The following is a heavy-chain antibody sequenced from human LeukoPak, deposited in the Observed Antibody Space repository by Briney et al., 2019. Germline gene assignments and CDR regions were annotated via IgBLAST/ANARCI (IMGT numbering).Heavy chain of an antibody. D-gene: IGHD3-3*01. J-gene: IGHJ5*02. CDR1: GGSISSYY. Sequence: PSETLSLTCTVSGGSISSYYWSWIRQPPGKELEWIGYIYYSGSTNYNPSLKSRVTISVDTSKNQFSLKLSSVTAADTAVYYCARGYDFWSGYGNWFDLWGQGTLVTVSS. CDR3: ARGYDFWSGYGNWFDL. V-gene: IGHV4-59*08. CDR2: IYYSGST.